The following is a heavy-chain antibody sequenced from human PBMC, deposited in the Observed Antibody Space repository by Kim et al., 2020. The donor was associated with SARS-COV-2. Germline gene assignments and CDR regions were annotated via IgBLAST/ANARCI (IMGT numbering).Heavy chain of an antibody. CDR1: GGSITSISFY. Sequence: SETLSLTCTVSGGSITSISFYWGWIRQTPGEKMEWIGSMYHTGSSYYNPSLKSRVTISVDTSKNQFFLNVRSGTAADTAVYYCARAWFGELLPGCVDPWG. CDR2: MYHTGSS. D-gene: IGHD3-10*01. V-gene: IGHV4-39*01. J-gene: IGHJ5*02. CDR3: ARAWFGELLPGCVDP.